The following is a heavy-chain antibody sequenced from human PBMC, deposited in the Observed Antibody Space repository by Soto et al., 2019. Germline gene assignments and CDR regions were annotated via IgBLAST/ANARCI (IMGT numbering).Heavy chain of an antibody. CDR2: IYYSGST. D-gene: IGHD2-15*01. V-gene: IGHV4-59*01. CDR1: GASIRSYY. CDR3: ARVRGGYCGGGSCSYLDY. J-gene: IGHJ4*02. Sequence: QVQLQESGPGLVKSSETLSLTCTVSGASIRSYYWSWIRQPPGKGLEWIGQIYYSGSTNYSPSLKRRVTISVDTSKNQFSLKRSSVTAADTALYYCARVRGGYCGGGSCSYLDYWGQGTLVPVSS.